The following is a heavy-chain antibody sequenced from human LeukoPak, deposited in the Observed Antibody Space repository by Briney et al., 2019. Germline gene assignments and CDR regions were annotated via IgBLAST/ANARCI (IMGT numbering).Heavy chain of an antibody. CDR3: ARARGVTGTTGSYYYYGMDV. Sequence: SVKVSCKASGGTFSSYAISWVRQAPGQGLEWMGGIIPIFGTANYAQKFQGRVTIAADESTSTAYMELSSLRSEDTAVYYCARARGVTGTTGSYYYYGMDVWGQGTTVTVSS. CDR2: IIPIFGTA. CDR1: GGTFSSYA. D-gene: IGHD1-7*01. V-gene: IGHV1-69*01. J-gene: IGHJ6*02.